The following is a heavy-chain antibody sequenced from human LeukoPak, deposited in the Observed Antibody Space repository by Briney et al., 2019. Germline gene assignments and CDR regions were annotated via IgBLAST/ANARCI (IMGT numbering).Heavy chain of an antibody. J-gene: IGHJ4*02. CDR2: ISGRGGST. CDR1: GFXFSNYA. D-gene: IGHD2-21*02. V-gene: IGHV3-23*01. CDR3: AKDSGVVVTAIPNY. Sequence: GGSLRLSCAASGFXFSNYAMIWVRQAPGKGLEWVSSISGRGGSTYYAGSVKGRFTISRDNSKNTLSLQMDSLRSEDTAVYYCAKDSGVVVTAIPNYWGQGALVTVSS.